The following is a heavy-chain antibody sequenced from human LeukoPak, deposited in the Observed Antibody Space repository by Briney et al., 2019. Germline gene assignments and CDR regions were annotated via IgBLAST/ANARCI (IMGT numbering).Heavy chain of an antibody. V-gene: IGHV3-23*01. CDR1: GLTFSICA. D-gene: IGHD2-21*01. CDR3: VKGFVHPTYSIEY. CDR2: ITGSGDGT. Sequence: GGSLRLFCAASGLTFSICAMMWARQSPEKGLEWVSSITGSGDGTYYADSVRGRFTISRDNSKNTLYLQMNSLRAEDTAVYFCVKGFVHPTYSIEYWGQGTLVTVSS. J-gene: IGHJ4*02.